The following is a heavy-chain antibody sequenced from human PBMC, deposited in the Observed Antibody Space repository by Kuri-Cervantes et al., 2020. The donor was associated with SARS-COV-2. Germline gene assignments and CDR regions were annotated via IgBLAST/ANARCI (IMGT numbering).Heavy chain of an antibody. CDR3: ARVSHRGSGYQNPPDY. CDR1: GFTFSSYG. V-gene: IGHV3-30*03. Sequence: GGSLRLSCAASGFTFSSYGMHWVRQAPGKGLEWVAVISYDGSNKYYADSVKGRFTISRDNSKNTLYLQMNSLRAEDTAVYYYARVSHRGSGYQNPPDYWGQGTLVTVSS. D-gene: IGHD3-3*01. CDR2: ISYDGSNK. J-gene: IGHJ4*02.